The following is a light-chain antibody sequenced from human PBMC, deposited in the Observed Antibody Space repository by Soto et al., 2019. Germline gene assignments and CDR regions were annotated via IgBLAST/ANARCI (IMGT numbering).Light chain of an antibody. Sequence: EIVLTQSPGTLSLSPGERATLSCRASQSISNSYLAWYQQKPGQAPRLVIHGISTRATGVPDRFSGGGSGTDFSLTISRLEPEDFEVYYCQQYDSSPYTFGQGTRLEIK. CDR1: QSISNSY. V-gene: IGKV3-20*01. CDR2: GIS. J-gene: IGKJ5*01. CDR3: QQYDSSPYT.